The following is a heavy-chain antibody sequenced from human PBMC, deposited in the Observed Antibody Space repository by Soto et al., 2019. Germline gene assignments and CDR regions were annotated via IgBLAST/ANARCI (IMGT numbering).Heavy chain of an antibody. V-gene: IGHV4-39*02. CDR3: AKTGFWSGYRVVDY. CDR1: GGSISSSISY. CDR2: INYRGST. J-gene: IGHJ4*02. D-gene: IGHD3-3*01. Sequence: SETLSLTCTVSGGSISSSISYWGWIRQPPGKGLEWIGSINYRGSTYYNPSLKSRITISVDTSKNHFSLKLSSVTAADTAVFFCAKTGFWSGYRVVDYWGQGTLVTVSS.